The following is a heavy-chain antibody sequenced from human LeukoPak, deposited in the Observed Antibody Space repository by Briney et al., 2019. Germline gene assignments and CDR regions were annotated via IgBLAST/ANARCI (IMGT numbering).Heavy chain of an antibody. CDR2: INHSGST. CDR3: ARGSGSSWSHVFFDY. J-gene: IGHJ4*02. V-gene: IGHV4-34*01. Sequence: PSETLSLICAVDGGSFSSYYWSWIRQPPGKGLEWNGEINHSGSTNYNPSLKSRVTISVDTSKKRFSLKLSSVTAADTAVYYCARGSGSSWSHVFFDYWGQGTLVTVSS. CDR1: GGSFSSYY. D-gene: IGHD6-13*01.